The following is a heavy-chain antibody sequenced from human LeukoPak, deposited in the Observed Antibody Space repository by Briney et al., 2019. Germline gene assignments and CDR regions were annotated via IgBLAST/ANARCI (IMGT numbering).Heavy chain of an antibody. CDR2: IHYSRGT. CDR1: GGSISSYY. CDR3: ATTSGTSAVDY. J-gene: IGHJ4*02. V-gene: IGHV4-59*01. Sequence: SETLSLTCTVSGGSISSYYWTWIRQPPGKGLEWIGYIHYSRGTNYNPSLKSRVTISVDTSKNQFSLRLSSVTAAHTAVYYCATTSGTSAVDYWGQGTLVTVSS.